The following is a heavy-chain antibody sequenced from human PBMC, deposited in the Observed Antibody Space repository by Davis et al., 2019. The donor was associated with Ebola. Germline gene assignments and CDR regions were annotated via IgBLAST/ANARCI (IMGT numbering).Heavy chain of an antibody. V-gene: IGHV3-33*08. CDR3: ARGQQWLTY. D-gene: IGHD6-19*01. CDR1: GFTFSRYG. J-gene: IGHJ4*02. Sequence: GESLKISCEASGFTFSRYGMHWVRQAPGKGPEWLTYIFFDGSETFYADSVKGRFPISRDNSKSTVYLEMNSLRVEDTAVFFCARGQQWLTYWGQGTPVTVSP. CDR2: IFFDGSET.